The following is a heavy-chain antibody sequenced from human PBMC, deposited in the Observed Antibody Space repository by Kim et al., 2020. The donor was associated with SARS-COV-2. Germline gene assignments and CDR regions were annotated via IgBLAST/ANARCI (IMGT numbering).Heavy chain of an antibody. J-gene: IGHJ4*02. Sequence: ASVKVSCKASGYTFTGYYMHWVRQAPGKGLEWMGWINPNSGGTNYAQKFKGRVTMTRDTSISTAYMELSRLRSDDTAVYYCANGGSGDDFCCGFYVYWGRRALVTVSS. V-gene: IGHV1-2*02. CDR3: ANGGSGDDFCCGFYVY. D-gene: IGHD3-3*01. CDR1: GYTFTGYY. CDR2: INPNSGGT.